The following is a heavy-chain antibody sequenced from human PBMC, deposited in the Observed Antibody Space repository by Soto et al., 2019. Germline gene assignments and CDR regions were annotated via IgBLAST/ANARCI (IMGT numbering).Heavy chain of an antibody. D-gene: IGHD2-2*01. CDR1: GFTFSSYS. CDR2: ISSSSSYI. CDR3: ARDIVVVPAYYYGMDV. J-gene: IGHJ6*02. Sequence: GGSLRLSCAASGFTFSSYSMNWVRQAPGKGLEWVSSISSSSSYIYYADSVKGRFTISRDNAKNSLYLQMNSLRAEDTAVYYCARDIVVVPAYYYGMDVWGQGTTVTVSS. V-gene: IGHV3-21*01.